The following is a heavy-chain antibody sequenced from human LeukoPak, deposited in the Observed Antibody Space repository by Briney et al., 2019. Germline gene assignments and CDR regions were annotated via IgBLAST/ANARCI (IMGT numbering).Heavy chain of an antibody. CDR3: ARERLSPGKGFDY. D-gene: IGHD4-23*01. CDR2: INPNSGGT. J-gene: IGHJ4*02. CDR1: GYTFTGYY. V-gene: IGHV1-2*02. Sequence: ASVKVSCKASGYTFTGYYIHWVRQTPGQRFEWMGWINPNSGGTNHAKKFHGRVTMTRDTSISTAYMEPSRLRSDDTAVYYCARERLSPGKGFDYWGQGTLVTVPS.